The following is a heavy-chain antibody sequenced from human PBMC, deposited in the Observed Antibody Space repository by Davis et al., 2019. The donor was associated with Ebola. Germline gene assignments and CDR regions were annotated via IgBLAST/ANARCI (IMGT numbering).Heavy chain of an antibody. CDR3: ARFYSGNYFDY. CDR1: GFTFSNYV. CDR2: ITAGGRDT. Sequence: GESLKISCAASGFTFSNYVMSWVRQAPGKGLEWVSVITAGGRDTSYADSVKGRLTISRDNAKSSLYLQMNSLRAEDTAVYYCARFYSGNYFDYWGQGTLVTVSS. J-gene: IGHJ4*02. V-gene: IGHV3-23*01. D-gene: IGHD1-26*01.